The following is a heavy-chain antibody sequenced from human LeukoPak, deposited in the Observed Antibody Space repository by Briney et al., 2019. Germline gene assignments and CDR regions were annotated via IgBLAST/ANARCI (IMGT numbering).Heavy chain of an antibody. CDR2: ISGSGGST. D-gene: IGHD5-18*01. Sequence: GGSLRLSCEASGFTFSSYAMSWVRQAPGKGLEWVSAISGSGGSTYYADSVKGRFTISRDNSKNTLYLQMNSLRAEDTAVYHCAKDGARYGSYYYYYYMDVWGKGTTVTISS. CDR3: AKDGARYGSYYYYYYMDV. CDR1: GFTFSSYA. V-gene: IGHV3-23*01. J-gene: IGHJ6*03.